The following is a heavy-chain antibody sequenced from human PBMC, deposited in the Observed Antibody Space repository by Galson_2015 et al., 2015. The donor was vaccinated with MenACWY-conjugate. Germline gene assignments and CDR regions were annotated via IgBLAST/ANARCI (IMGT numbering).Heavy chain of an antibody. Sequence: ELLFLSCTVSGGSISRYFCSCLRPPPGRGLELIGYIYNTGSTSYNPSLKSRVTMSVDTSKNQFALKLSSVTAADTAMYYCARGQGNYYVSTGFQYHFDYWGQGTLVTVSS. CDR1: GGSISRYF. J-gene: IGHJ4*02. D-gene: IGHD3-22*01. V-gene: IGHV4-59*01. CDR2: IYNTGST. CDR3: ARGQGNYYVSTGFQYHFDY.